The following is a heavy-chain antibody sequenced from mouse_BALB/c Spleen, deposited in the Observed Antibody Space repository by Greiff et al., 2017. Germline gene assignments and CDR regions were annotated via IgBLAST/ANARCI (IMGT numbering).Heavy chain of an antibody. D-gene: IGHD1-1*01. CDR2: IWGDGST. Sequence: VMLVESGPGLVAPSQSLSITCTVSGFSLTSYGVSWVRQPPGKGLEWLGVIWGDGSTNYHSALISRLSISKDNSKSQVFFKMNSLQANDTAIYYCARETTVYFDYWGQGTTLTVSS. J-gene: IGHJ2*01. CDR3: ARETTVYFDY. V-gene: IGHV2-3*01. CDR1: GFSLTSYG.